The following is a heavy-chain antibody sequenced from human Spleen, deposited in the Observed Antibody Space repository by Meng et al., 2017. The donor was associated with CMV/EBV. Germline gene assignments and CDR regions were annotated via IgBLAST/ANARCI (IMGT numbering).Heavy chain of an antibody. J-gene: IGHJ4*02. V-gene: IGHV3-33*06. Sequence: YEFTFRSCGMDWVRQAPGKGLGWVALKWYDGSNEQYADSVKGRFTISRDNSKNTLYLQMNSLRVEDTAVYYCAKDLGIVGVHGLDYWGQGTLVTVSS. CDR2: KWYDGSNE. CDR3: AKDLGIVGVHGLDY. CDR1: EFTFRSCG. D-gene: IGHD1-26*01.